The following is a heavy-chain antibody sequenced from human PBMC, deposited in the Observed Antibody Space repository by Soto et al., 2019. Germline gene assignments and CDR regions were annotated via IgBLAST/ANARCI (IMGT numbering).Heavy chain of an antibody. CDR2: IVYSGST. Sequence: QVQLQESGTGLVRPSQTLSLSCSIFGGSITSGDYYWSWIRQPPGKGLEWIGYIVYSGSTYSSPTLKSRLSISLDTSKKQFSRTLKSVTAADTAVYYCARGLIAAAGKYGMDVWGQGTTVTVSS. J-gene: IGHJ6*02. D-gene: IGHD6-13*01. CDR3: ARGLIAAAGKYGMDV. CDR1: GGSITSGDYY. V-gene: IGHV4-30-4*01.